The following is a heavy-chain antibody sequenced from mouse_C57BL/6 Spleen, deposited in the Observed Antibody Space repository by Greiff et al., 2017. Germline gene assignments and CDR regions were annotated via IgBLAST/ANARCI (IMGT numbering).Heavy chain of an antibody. CDR3: VRRGNDPYAMDY. CDR2: IRSKSNNYAT. V-gene: IGHV10-1*01. CDR1: GFSFNTYA. D-gene: IGHD2-2*01. J-gene: IGHJ4*01. Sequence: DVQLVESGGGLVQPKGSLKLSCAASGFSFNTYAMNWVRQAPGKGLEWVARIRSKSNNYATYYADSVKDRFTISRDDSESMLYLQMNNLKTEDTAMYYCVRRGNDPYAMDYWGQGTSVTVSA.